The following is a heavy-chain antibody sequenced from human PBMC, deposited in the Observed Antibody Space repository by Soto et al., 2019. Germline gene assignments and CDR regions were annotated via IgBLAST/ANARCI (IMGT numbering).Heavy chain of an antibody. D-gene: IGHD7-27*01. CDR3: VSGDYFGL. J-gene: IGHJ2*01. CDR2: INPKTGSA. Sequence: QVQLLQSGADVRRPGASVKVSCTTSGYPFTDFYIHWVRQAPGQGLEWVGWINPKTGSADVAQNFEARATLTRDTSIDTAYMELTGLTPNDTAVYFCVSGDYFGLWGRGTLVTVSS. V-gene: IGHV1-2*02. CDR1: GYPFTDFY.